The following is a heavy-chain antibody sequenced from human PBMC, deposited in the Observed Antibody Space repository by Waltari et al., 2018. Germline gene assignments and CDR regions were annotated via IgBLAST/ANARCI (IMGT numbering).Heavy chain of an antibody. J-gene: IGHJ3*02. D-gene: IGHD2-15*01. CDR1: GGTFSSYA. V-gene: IGHV1-69*14. CDR2: IIPIVGTA. CDR3: ARDASHSPHDAFDI. Sequence: QVQLVQSGAEVKKPGSSVKVSCKASGGTFSSYAISWVRQAPGQGLEWMGGIIPIVGTANAAQKFQGRVTITADTSTSTAYMERSSLRSEDTAVYYCARDASHSPHDAFDIWGQGTMVTVSS.